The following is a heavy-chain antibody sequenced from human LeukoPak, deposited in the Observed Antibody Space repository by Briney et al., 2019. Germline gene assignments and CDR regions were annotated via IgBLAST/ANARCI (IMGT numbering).Heavy chain of an antibody. Sequence: ASLKVSCKASGYTFTSYYMHWVRQAPGQGLEWMGIINPSGGSTSYAQKFQGRVTMTRDTSTSTVYMELSSLRSEDTAVYYCARDRVDTVYYYYYGMDVWGQGTTVTVSS. D-gene: IGHD5-18*01. CDR1: GYTFTSYY. J-gene: IGHJ6*02. CDR2: INPSGGST. V-gene: IGHV1-46*01. CDR3: ARDRVDTVYYYYYGMDV.